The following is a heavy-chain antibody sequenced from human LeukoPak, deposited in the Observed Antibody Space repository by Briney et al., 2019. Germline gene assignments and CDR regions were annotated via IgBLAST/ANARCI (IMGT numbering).Heavy chain of an antibody. CDR1: GGSFSGYY. Sequence: PSETLSLTCAVYGGSFSGYYWSWIRQPPGKGLEWIGEINHSGSTNYNPSLKSRVTISVDTSKNQFSLKLSFVTAADTAVYYCARGPPIPDYGGNSLDYWGQGTLVTVSS. V-gene: IGHV4-34*01. CDR2: INHSGST. CDR3: ARGPPIPDYGGNSLDY. D-gene: IGHD4-23*01. J-gene: IGHJ4*02.